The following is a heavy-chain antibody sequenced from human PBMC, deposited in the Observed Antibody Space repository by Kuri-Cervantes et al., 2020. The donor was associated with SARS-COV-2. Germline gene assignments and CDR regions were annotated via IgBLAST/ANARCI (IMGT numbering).Heavy chain of an antibody. CDR2: ISGGST. CDR1: GFTFSSYW. D-gene: IGHD2-2*01. V-gene: IGHV3-38-3*01. J-gene: IGHJ3*02. CDR3: ARESVYQLLMVDAFDI. Sequence: GESLKISCAASGFTFSSYWMSWVRQAPGKGLEWVSSISGGSTYYADPVKGRFTISRDNSKNTLYLQMNSLRAEDTAVYYCARESVYQLLMVDAFDIWGQGTMVTVSS.